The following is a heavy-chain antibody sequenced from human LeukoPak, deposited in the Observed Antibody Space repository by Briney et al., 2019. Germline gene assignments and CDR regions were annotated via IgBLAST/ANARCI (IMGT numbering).Heavy chain of an antibody. V-gene: IGHV1-46*01. D-gene: IGHD4-17*01. Sequence: ASVKVSCKASGYTFTSYYMHWVRQAPGQGLEWMGIINPGGGSTSYAQKFQGRVTMTRDTSTSTVYMELSSLRSDDTAVYYCAKVLPGTVTTGFDYWGQGTLVTVS. CDR2: INPGGGST. J-gene: IGHJ4*02. CDR1: GYTFTSYY. CDR3: AKVLPGTVTTGFDY.